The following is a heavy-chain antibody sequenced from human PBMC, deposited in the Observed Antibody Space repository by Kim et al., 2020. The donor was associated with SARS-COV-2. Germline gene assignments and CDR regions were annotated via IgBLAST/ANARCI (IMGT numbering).Heavy chain of an antibody. J-gene: IGHJ4*02. D-gene: IGHD1-26*01. CDR1: GFTFSSYG. CDR3: ASRRSTGTYYYFDY. Sequence: GGSLRLSCAASGFTFSSYGMHWVRQAPGKGLVWVSGINSDGGTTSYADSVKGRFTISRDNAKSTLYLQMNSLRAEDTAVYYCASRRSTGTYYYFDYWGQGTLVTLSS. V-gene: IGHV3-74*01. CDR2: INSDGGTT.